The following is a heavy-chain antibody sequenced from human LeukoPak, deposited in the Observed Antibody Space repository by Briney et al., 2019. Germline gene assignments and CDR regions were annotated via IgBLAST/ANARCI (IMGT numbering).Heavy chain of an antibody. CDR3: ARGGKQWRGGNYFDS. Sequence: ASVKVSCKASGYTFSDYYLHWVRQAPGQGLEWMGWITTGRGETRYSQEFQRRITFTRDTSASTVYMDLSDLRSEDTAVYYCARGGKQWRGGNYFDSWGQGTLVAVSS. J-gene: IGHJ4*02. CDR1: GYTFSDYY. CDR2: ITTGRGET. D-gene: IGHD6-19*01. V-gene: IGHV1/OR15-3*02.